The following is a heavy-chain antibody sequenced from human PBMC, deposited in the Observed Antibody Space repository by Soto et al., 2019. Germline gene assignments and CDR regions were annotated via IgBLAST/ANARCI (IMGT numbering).Heavy chain of an antibody. J-gene: IGHJ4*02. V-gene: IGHV3-15*01. Sequence: EVQLVESGGGLVKPGGSLRLSCAASGFTFSNAWMSWVRQAPGKGLEWVGRIKSKTDGGTTDYAAPVKGRFTISRDDSKNTLYLQMNSLKTEDTAVYYCTTDHDYIWWRFDYWGQGTLVTVSS. CDR2: IKSKTDGGTT. CDR1: GFTFSNAW. CDR3: TTDHDYIWWRFDY. D-gene: IGHD3-16*01.